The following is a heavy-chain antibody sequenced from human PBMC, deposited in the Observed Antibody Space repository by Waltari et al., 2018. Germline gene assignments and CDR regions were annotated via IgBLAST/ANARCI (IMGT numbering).Heavy chain of an antibody. J-gene: IGHJ5*02. CDR2: ILNDYGGGKT. CDR1: GFIVSGDY. Sequence: EVQLVESGGGLIQPGGSLRLSCAAFGFIVSGDYMTWVRQAPGKGLEWVSLILNDYGGGKTFYADSVKGRFTISRDNSKNTLFLQMNNLRAEDTGMYYCARHDWLDPWGQGTLVTVSS. CDR3: ARHDWLDP. V-gene: IGHV3-53*01.